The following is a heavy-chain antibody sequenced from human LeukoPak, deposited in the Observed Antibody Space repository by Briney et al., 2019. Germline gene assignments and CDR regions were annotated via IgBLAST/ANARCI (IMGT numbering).Heavy chain of an antibody. CDR1: GGSINSYY. V-gene: IGHV4-59*01. Sequence: PSETLSLTCSVSGGSINSYYWTWIRQPPGKGLEWIGSIYATGSTNYNPSLKSRVTISVDASKNQFSLRLSSVTAADTAMYFCARVKAGFDPWGQGTLVTVSS. CDR2: IYATGST. D-gene: IGHD6-13*01. J-gene: IGHJ5*02. CDR3: ARVKAGFDP.